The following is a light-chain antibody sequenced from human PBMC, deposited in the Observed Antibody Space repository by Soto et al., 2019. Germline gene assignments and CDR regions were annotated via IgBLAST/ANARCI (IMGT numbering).Light chain of an antibody. CDR1: SSNIGAGYD. J-gene: IGLJ1*01. Sequence: QSVLTQPPSVSGAPGQRVTISCTGSSSNIGAGYDVHWYQQLPGTAPKLLIYGNSNRPSGVPDRFSGSKSGTSASLDITGLQAEDEADYYCQSYDSSLIGSYVFGTGTKVTVL. V-gene: IGLV1-40*01. CDR2: GNS. CDR3: QSYDSSLIGSYV.